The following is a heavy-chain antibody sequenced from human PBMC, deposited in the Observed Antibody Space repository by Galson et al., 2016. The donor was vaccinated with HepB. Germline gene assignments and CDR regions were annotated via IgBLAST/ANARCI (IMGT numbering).Heavy chain of an antibody. D-gene: IGHD4-17*01. CDR1: GGSFSGYY. Sequence: TLSLTCAVYGGSFSGYYWSWIRQPPGKGLEWIGEINHSGSTNYNPSLKSRVTISVDTSKNQFSLKLSSVTAADTAVYYCAARGGAYGDYDPFDYWGQGTLVTVSS. J-gene: IGHJ4*02. CDR3: AARGGAYGDYDPFDY. CDR2: INHSGST. V-gene: IGHV4-34*01.